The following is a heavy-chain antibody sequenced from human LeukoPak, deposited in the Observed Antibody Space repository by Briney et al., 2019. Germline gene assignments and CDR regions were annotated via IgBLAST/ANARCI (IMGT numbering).Heavy chain of an antibody. D-gene: IGHD6-13*01. CDR2: ISGSGGST. V-gene: IGHV3-23*01. CDR1: GFTFSSYA. J-gene: IGHJ6*02. Sequence: GGSLRLSCAASGFTFSSYAMSWVRQAPGKGLEWVSAISGSGGSTYYADSVKGRFTISRDNSKNTLYLQMNSLRAEDTAVYYCAKGWDYYYYYGMDVWGQGTTVTVSS. CDR3: AKGWDYYYYYGMDV.